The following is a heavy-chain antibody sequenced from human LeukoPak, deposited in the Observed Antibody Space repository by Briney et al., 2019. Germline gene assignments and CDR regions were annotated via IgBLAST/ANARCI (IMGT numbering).Heavy chain of an antibody. V-gene: IGHV4-39*01. J-gene: IGHJ5*02. Sequence: SETLSLTCTVSGDSISSSSSYWGWIRQSPGKGLEWIGSIDYSGSTCYNPSLKSRVTISVDTSKKQLSLKLNSVIAADTAVYYCARQRGATVATVLNWFDPWGQGTLVTVSS. CDR3: ARQRGATVATVLNWFDP. CDR2: IDYSGST. D-gene: IGHD4-17*01. CDR1: GDSISSSSSY.